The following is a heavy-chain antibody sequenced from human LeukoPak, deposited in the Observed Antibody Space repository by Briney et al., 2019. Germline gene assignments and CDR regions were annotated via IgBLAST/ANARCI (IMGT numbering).Heavy chain of an antibody. CDR1: GFTFSNAW. J-gene: IGHJ4*02. V-gene: IGHV3-15*01. Sequence: GGSLRLSCAASGFTFSNAWMSWVRQAPGKGLEWVGRIKRKTDGGTIEYTAPAKGRFTISRDDSENTPYLQMNSLKAEDTAVYYCTTYDNSAYYSDYWGQGTLVTVSS. CDR2: IKRKTDGGTI. CDR3: TTYDNSAYYSDY. D-gene: IGHD3-22*01.